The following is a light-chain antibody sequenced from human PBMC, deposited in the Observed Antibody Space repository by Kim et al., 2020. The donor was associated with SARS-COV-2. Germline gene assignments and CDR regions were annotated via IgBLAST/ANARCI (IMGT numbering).Light chain of an antibody. Sequence: DIQMTQSPSSLSASLGDRVTITCRASQDISTWVAWFQQKPGKAPQCLLYAASTLQSGVPSRFSGSGSGTHFTLTISRLQPEDFATYYCLQYNDYPISFGQETRLEIK. J-gene: IGKJ5*01. CDR3: LQYNDYPIS. CDR2: AAS. V-gene: IGKV1D-16*01. CDR1: QDISTW.